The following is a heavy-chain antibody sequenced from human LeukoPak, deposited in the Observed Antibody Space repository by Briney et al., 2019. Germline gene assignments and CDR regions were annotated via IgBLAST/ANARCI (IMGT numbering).Heavy chain of an antibody. CDR1: GFTFSSYA. CDR2: ISGSGGST. D-gene: IGHD3-10*01. CDR3: AKDGEVLWFGELLARSNFDY. J-gene: IGHJ4*02. Sequence: GGSLRLSCAASGFTFSSYAMSWVRQAPGKGLEWVSAISGSGGSTYYADSVKGRFTISRDNSKNTLYLQMNSLRAEDTAVYYCAKDGEVLWFGELLARSNFDYWGQGTLVTVSS. V-gene: IGHV3-23*01.